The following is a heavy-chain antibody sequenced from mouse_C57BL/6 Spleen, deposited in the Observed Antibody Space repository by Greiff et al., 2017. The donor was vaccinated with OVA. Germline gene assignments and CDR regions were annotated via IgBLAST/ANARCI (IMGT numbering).Heavy chain of an antibody. V-gene: IGHV1-64*01. D-gene: IGHD1-1*01. Sequence: VQLQQPGAELVKPGASVKLSCKASGYTFTSYWMHWVKQRPGQGLEWIGMIHPNSGSTNYNEKFKSKATLTVDKSSSTAYMQLSSLTSEDSAVYYCARPTTVVASPYYFDYWGQGTTLTVSS. CDR2: IHPNSGST. CDR1: GYTFTSYW. CDR3: ARPTTVVASPYYFDY. J-gene: IGHJ2*01.